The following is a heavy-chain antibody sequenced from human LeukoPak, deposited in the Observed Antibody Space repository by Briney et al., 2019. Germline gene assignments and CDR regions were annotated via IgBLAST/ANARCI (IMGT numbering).Heavy chain of an antibody. CDR2: VSGSGGST. J-gene: IGHJ4*02. D-gene: IGHD3-10*01. CDR1: GFTFSTYA. V-gene: IGHV3-23*01. CDR3: AKVGMVRGVIYYFDF. Sequence: GGSLRLSCAASGFTFSTYAMSWVRQAPGKGLEWVSSVSGSGGSTYYADSVKGRFTISRDDSKNMLFLQMNSLRAEDTALYYCAKVGMVRGVIYYFDFWGQGTLVTASS.